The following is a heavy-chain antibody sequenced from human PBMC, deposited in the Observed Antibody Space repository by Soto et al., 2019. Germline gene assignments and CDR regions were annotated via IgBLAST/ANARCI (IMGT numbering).Heavy chain of an antibody. CDR1: GGSITNSSNY. CDR2: IYYGVNT. J-gene: IGHJ6*03. CDR3: ARGRYSSSYYYYYYMDV. D-gene: IGHD6-6*01. Sequence: SETLSLTCTVSGGSITNSSNYWVWIRQPPGKGLEWIGSIYYGVNTYYNPSLKSRVTISVDTSKSQFSLKLSSVTAADTAVYYCARGRYSSSYYYYYYMDVWGKGTTVTVSS. V-gene: IGHV4-39*01.